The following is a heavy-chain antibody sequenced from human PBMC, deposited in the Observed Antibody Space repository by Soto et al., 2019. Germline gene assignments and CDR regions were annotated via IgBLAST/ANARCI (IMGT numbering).Heavy chain of an antibody. J-gene: IGHJ4*02. D-gene: IGHD6-19*01. CDR2: IYWDDDK. CDR3: AHDRELASTGWYGSDYFES. Sequence: GLDLEWLAVIYWDDDKRYSPSLKSRLSITKDTAKNQVVLTMTNMDPLDTATYYCAHDRELASTGWYGSDYFESWGQGILVTVSS. V-gene: IGHV2-5*02.